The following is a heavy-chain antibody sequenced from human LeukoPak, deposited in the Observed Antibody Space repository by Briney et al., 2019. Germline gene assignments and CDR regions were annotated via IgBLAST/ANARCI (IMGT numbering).Heavy chain of an antibody. CDR1: GFILTNFG. J-gene: IGHJ4*02. V-gene: IGHV3-30*02. Sequence: GGSLRLSCSASGFILTNFGIQWVRQTPGKGLEWVAYIAYDSSTTYFGASVKGRFTISRDTSENTVYLQMNSLRLEDTAVYFCAKDVRGDGHRYFDSWGQGTLVSVSS. D-gene: IGHD5-24*01. CDR3: AKDVRGDGHRYFDS. CDR2: IAYDSSTT.